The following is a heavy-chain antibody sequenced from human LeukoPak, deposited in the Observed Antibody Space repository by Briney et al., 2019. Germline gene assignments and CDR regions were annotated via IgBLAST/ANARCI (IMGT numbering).Heavy chain of an antibody. V-gene: IGHV1-18*01. CDR2: ISAYNGNT. Sequence: GASVKVSCKASGYTFTSYGISWVRQAPGQGLEWMGWISAYNGNTNYAQKLQGRVTMTTDTSTSTAYMELRSLRSDDTAVYYCAKGRRRFHQEYYYYGMDVWGQGTTVTVSS. J-gene: IGHJ6*02. CDR1: GYTFTSYG. D-gene: IGHD5-12*01. CDR3: AKGRRRFHQEYYYYGMDV.